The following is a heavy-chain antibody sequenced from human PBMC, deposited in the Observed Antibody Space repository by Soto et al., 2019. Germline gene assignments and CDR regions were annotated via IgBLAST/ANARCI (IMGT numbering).Heavy chain of an antibody. CDR1: GYSISSGYY. D-gene: IGHD3-22*01. V-gene: IGHV4-38-2*01. J-gene: IGHJ4*02. CDR2: IFHRGTT. CDR3: ARVDSPYYYNSSGYFTY. Sequence: SETLSLTCAVSGYSISSGYYWGWIRQPPGKGPEWVGNIFHRGTTYYNPSLKSRATISVDTSKNEFSLRLSTVTAADTAVYYCARVDSPYYYNSSGYFTYWGQGTLVTVSS.